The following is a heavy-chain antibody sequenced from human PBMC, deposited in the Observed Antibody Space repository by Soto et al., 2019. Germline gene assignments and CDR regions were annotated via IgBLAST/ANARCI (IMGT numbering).Heavy chain of an antibody. CDR1: GFTFSSYA. D-gene: IGHD3-10*01. Sequence: GGSLRLSCAASGFTFSSYAMSWVRQAPGKGLEWVSAISGSGGSTYYADSVKGRFTISRDNSKNTLYLQMNSLRAEDTAVYYCARLLWFGELLYLDYWGQGTLVTVSS. J-gene: IGHJ4*02. CDR3: ARLLWFGELLYLDY. V-gene: IGHV3-23*01. CDR2: ISGSGGST.